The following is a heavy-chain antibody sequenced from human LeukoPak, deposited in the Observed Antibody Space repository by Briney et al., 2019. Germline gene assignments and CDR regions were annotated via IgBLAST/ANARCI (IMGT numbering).Heavy chain of an antibody. CDR2: IYSGGST. D-gene: IGHD7-27*01. Sequence: GGSLILSCAASGFTVSSNYMSWVRQAPGKGLEWVSVIYSGGSTYYADSVKGRFTISRDNSKNTLYLQMNSLRAEDTAVYYCARGTPGDPSNSDYWGQGTLVTVSS. V-gene: IGHV3-53*01. CDR1: GFTVSSNY. CDR3: ARGTPGDPSNSDY. J-gene: IGHJ4*02.